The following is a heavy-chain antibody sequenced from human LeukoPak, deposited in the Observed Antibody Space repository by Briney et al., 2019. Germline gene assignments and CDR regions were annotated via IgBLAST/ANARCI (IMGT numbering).Heavy chain of an antibody. CDR2: IYYSGST. Sequence: SETLSLTCTVSGGSISSYYWSWIRRPPGKGLEWIGYIYYSGSTNYNPSLKSRVTISVDTSKNQFSLKLSSVTAADTAVYYCARDRYNWNYWGQGTLVTVSS. CDR3: ARDRYNWNY. D-gene: IGHD1-20*01. J-gene: IGHJ4*02. CDR1: GGSISSYY. V-gene: IGHV4-59*01.